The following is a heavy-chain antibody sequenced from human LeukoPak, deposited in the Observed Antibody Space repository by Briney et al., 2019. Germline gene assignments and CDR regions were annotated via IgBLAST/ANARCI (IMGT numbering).Heavy chain of an antibody. Sequence: GRSLRLSCAASGFTFDDYAMHWARQAPGKGLEWVSGISWNSGSIGYADSVKGRFTISRDNAKNSLYLQMNSLRAEDTALYYCAKDTSYNWNDPLFDYWGQGTLVTVSS. J-gene: IGHJ4*02. V-gene: IGHV3-9*01. CDR3: AKDTSYNWNDPLFDY. CDR1: GFTFDDYA. CDR2: ISWNSGSI. D-gene: IGHD1-20*01.